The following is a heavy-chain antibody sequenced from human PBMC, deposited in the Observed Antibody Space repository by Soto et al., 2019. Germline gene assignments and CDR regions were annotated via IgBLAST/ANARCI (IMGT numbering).Heavy chain of an antibody. V-gene: IGHV4-39*01. CDR3: ARQPTTADIDLWFHP. CDR2: IFYSGST. J-gene: IGHJ5*02. D-gene: IGHD2-2*01. Sequence: QPPGKGLEWIANIFYSGSTYYNPSLASRVTVSVDTSKNQFSLKLSSVTAADTAVYYCARQPTTADIDLWFHPWGPGTLVTV.